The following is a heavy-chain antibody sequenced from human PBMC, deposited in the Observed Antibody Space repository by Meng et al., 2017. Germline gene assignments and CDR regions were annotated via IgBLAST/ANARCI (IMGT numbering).Heavy chain of an antibody. D-gene: IGHD4-17*01. CDR1: GGSISSYD. V-gene: IGHV4-4*07. CDR2: IYTSGST. Sequence: QGQLRESGPGRVKPSGTLSLTGTVSGGSISSYDWSWIRQPAGKGLEWIGRIYTSGSTNYNPSLKSRVTMSVDTSKNQFSLKLSSVTAADTAVYYCAGDYGDYRDWYFDLWGRGTLVTVSS. J-gene: IGHJ2*01. CDR3: AGDYGDYRDWYFDL.